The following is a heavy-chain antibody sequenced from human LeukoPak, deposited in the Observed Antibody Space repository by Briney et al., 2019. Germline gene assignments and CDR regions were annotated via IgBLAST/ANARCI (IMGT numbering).Heavy chain of an antibody. CDR1: GFTFSSYA. Sequence: GGSLRLSCAASGFTFSSYAMHWVRQAPGKGLEWVAVISYDGSNKYYADSVKGRFTISRDNSKNTLYLQMNSLRADDTAVYYCARDHAYYGDYEGYWGQGTLVTVSS. D-gene: IGHD4-17*01. CDR2: ISYDGSNK. J-gene: IGHJ4*02. V-gene: IGHV3-30*04. CDR3: ARDHAYYGDYEGY.